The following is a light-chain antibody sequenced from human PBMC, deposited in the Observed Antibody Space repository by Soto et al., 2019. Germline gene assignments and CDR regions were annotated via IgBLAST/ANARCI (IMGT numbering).Light chain of an antibody. CDR1: SSNIGSKP. V-gene: IGLV1-44*01. Sequence: VLTQPPSASGTPGQRVTISCSGSSSNIGSKPVNWYQQLPGAAPKLLIYTNNQRPSGVPVRFSGSKSGTSASLAISGLQSEDEADYYCATWDVGLNVWLFGGGTKLTVL. CDR2: TNN. J-gene: IGLJ3*02. CDR3: ATWDVGLNVWL.